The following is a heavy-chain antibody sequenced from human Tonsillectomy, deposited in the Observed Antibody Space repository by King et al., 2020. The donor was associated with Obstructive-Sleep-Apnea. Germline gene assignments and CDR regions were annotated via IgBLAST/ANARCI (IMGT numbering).Heavy chain of an antibody. V-gene: IGHV5-10-1*01. Sequence: QLVQSGAEVKKPGESLRISCKGSGYSFTSYWISWVRQMPGKGLEWMGRIDPSDSYTNYSPSFQGHVTISADKSISTAYLQWSSLKASDTAMYYCAACGVITMINRVVEDAFDIWGQGTMVTVSS. J-gene: IGHJ3*02. D-gene: IGHD3-22*01. CDR1: GYSFTSYW. CDR2: IDPSDSYT. CDR3: AACGVITMINRVVEDAFDI.